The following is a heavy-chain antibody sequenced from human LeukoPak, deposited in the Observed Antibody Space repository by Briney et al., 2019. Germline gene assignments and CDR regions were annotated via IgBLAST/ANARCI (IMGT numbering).Heavy chain of an antibody. CDR3: ARVAHYYDSSGYAHVAFDI. Sequence: ASVKVSCKASGYTFTSYGISWVRRAPGQGLEWMGWISAYYGNTNYAQKLQGRVTMTTDTSTSTAYMELRSLRSDDTAVYYCARVAHYYDSSGYAHVAFDIWGQGTMVTVSS. D-gene: IGHD3-22*01. CDR2: ISAYYGNT. CDR1: GYTFTSYG. J-gene: IGHJ3*02. V-gene: IGHV1-18*01.